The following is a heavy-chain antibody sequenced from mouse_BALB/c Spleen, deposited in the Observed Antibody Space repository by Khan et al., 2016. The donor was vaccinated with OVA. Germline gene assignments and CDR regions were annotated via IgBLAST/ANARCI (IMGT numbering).Heavy chain of an antibody. J-gene: IGHJ3*01. V-gene: IGHV3-8*02. D-gene: IGHD4-1*01. CDR1: GDSITRGY. CDR3: ACELLGLAY. Sequence: EVQLQESGPSLVKPSQTLSLTCSVTGDSITRGYWTWIRKFPGNKLDYMGYISYSGTTYCNPSLKSRISITRDTSKNQYYLQLNSVTTEDTATYFCACELLGLAYLGQGTLVTVSA. CDR2: ISYSGTT.